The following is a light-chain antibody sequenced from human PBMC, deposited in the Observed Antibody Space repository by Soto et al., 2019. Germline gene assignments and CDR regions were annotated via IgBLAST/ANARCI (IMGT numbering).Light chain of an antibody. V-gene: IGKV1-5*03. J-gene: IGKJ1*01. CDR2: QAS. Sequence: DIQMTQSPSTLSASVGDRVSITCRASQSISRQLAWYQQKPGKAPNLLIYQASNLETGVPSRFTGSGSGTAFTLTISSLQPDDLATYYGLQYQSYWTFGQGTKVEVK. CDR1: QSISRQ. CDR3: LQYQSYWT.